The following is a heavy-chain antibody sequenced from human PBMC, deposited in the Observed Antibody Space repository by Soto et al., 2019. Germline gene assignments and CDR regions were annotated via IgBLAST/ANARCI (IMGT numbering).Heavy chain of an antibody. D-gene: IGHD1-26*01. CDR2: FYPGDSDT. CDR1: GYSFTNYW. V-gene: IGHV5-51*01. Sequence: GESLKISCKGSGYSFTNYWVAWVRQMPGKGLEWMGVFYPGDSDTRYSPSFQGQVTISGDKSISTAYLQWSGLQASDTAMYYCERGSGSYAAGFDYWGPGTLVTVSS. J-gene: IGHJ4*02. CDR3: ERGSGSYAAGFDY.